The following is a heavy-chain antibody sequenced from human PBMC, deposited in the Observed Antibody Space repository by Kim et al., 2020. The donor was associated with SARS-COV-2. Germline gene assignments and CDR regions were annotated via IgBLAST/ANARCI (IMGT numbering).Heavy chain of an antibody. J-gene: IGHJ5*02. V-gene: IGHV4-39*07. CDR2: IYYSGST. CDR1: GGSISSSSYY. CDR3: AGVGGFVTVIVVVRPQNWFDP. D-gene: IGHD3-22*01. Sequence: SETLSLTCTVSGGSISSSSYYWGWIRQPPGKGLEWIGSIYYSGSTYYNPSLKSRVTISVDSSKNQFSLKLSSVTAADTAVYYCAGVGGFVTVIVVVRPQNWFDPWGQGTLVTVSS.